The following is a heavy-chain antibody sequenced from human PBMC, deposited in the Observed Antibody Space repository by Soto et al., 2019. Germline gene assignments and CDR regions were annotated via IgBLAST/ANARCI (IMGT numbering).Heavy chain of an antibody. J-gene: IGHJ4*02. Sequence: SETLSLTCTVSGGSISSSSYYWSWIRQPPGKGLEWIGYIYYSGSTNYNPSLKSRVTISVDTSKNQFSLKLSSVTAADTAMYYCARELGVSQNRGGFDYWAREPWSPSPQ. V-gene: IGHV4-61*01. CDR1: GGSISSSSYY. CDR3: ARELGVSQNRGGFDY. D-gene: IGHD3-16*01. CDR2: IYYSGST.